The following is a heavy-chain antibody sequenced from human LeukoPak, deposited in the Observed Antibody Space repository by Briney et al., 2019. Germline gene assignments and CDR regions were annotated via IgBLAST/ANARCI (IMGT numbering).Heavy chain of an antibody. CDR3: ARGQGAARYFDL. CDR2: VSHSGST. CDR1: GGSFSGYY. V-gene: IGHV4-34*01. D-gene: IGHD3-16*01. Sequence: PSETLSLTCAVYGGSFSGYYWSWIRQPPGKGLEWIGEVSHSGSTNYNPSLKSRVTISVDTSKNQFSLKLSSMTAADTAVYFCARGQGAARYFDLWGRGTLVTVSS. J-gene: IGHJ2*01.